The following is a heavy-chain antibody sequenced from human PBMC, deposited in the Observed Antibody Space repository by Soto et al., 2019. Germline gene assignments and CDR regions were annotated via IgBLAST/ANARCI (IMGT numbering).Heavy chain of an antibody. Sequence: PSETLSLTCTVSGGSISSSSYYWGWIRQPPGKGLEWIGSLYYSGSTYYNPSLNSRVTISVDTSKNQFPLKLSSVTAADTAVYYCARLWFGEYYYYYGMDVWGQGTTVTVSS. CDR2: LYYSGST. CDR1: GGSISSSSYY. CDR3: ARLWFGEYYYYYGMDV. V-gene: IGHV4-39*01. J-gene: IGHJ6*02. D-gene: IGHD3-10*01.